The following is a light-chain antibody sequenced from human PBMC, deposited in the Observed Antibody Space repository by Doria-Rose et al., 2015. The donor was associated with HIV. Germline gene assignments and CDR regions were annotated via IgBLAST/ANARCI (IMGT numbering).Light chain of an antibody. V-gene: IGKV1-13*02. CDR2: DAP. J-gene: IGKJ5*01. Sequence: IQMTQSPSSLSASEGDRGTITCRASRDIYTSLAWYQQKPGTAPKLLIFDAPSLESGVPSRISGSGSGTDFTLTISSLKPEDFATVYCQQCYTCPHTFGQETRLEIK. CDR1: RDIYTS. CDR3: QQCYTCPHT.